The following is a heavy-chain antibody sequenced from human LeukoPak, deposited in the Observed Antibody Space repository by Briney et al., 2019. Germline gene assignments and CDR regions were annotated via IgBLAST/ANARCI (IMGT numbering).Heavy chain of an antibody. J-gene: IGHJ4*02. CDR2: ISYDGSNK. D-gene: IGHD5-12*01. CDR3: ARADIVVTTIDY. CDR1: GFTFSSYA. Sequence: GGSLRLSCAASGFTFSSYAMHWVRQAPGKGLEWVAVISYDGSNKYYADSVKGRFTISRDNSKNTLYLQMNSLRAEDTAVYYCARADIVVTTIDYWGEGTLVTVSS. V-gene: IGHV3-30-3*01.